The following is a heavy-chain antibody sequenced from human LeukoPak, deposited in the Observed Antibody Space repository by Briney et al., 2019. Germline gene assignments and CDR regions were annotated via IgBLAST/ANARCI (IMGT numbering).Heavy chain of an antibody. CDR1: GFTLSSYG. D-gene: IGHD2-15*01. CDR3: AKPHTPYCSSGTCYLFDS. J-gene: IGHJ4*02. Sequence: AGGSLRLSCAASGFTLSSYGMSWVRQAPGKGLEWVSTISGSGGSAYYADSVKGRLTTSRDNSNNTLYLQMNSLRAEDTAVYYCAKPHTPYCSSGTCYLFDSWGQGTLVTVSS. V-gene: IGHV3-23*01. CDR2: ISGSGGSA.